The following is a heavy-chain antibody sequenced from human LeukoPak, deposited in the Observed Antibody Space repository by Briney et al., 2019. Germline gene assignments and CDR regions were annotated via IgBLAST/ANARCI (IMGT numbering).Heavy chain of an antibody. Sequence: PSETLSLTCTVSGGSISSYYWSWIRQPPGKGLEWIGYIYYSGSTNYNPSLKSRVTISVDTSKNQFSLKLSSVTAADTAVYYCARESPSGACRFDPWGQGTLVTVSS. D-gene: IGHD2-21*02. CDR3: ARESPSGACRFDP. CDR1: GGSISSYY. V-gene: IGHV4-59*12. J-gene: IGHJ5*02. CDR2: IYYSGST.